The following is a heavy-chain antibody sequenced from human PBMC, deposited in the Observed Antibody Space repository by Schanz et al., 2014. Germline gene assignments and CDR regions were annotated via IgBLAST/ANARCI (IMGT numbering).Heavy chain of an antibody. V-gene: IGHV3-33*01. CDR1: GFTFSSYG. Sequence: QVQLVESGGGVVQPGRSLRLSCAASGFTFSSYGMHWVRQAPGKGLEWVAIIWYDGSNKYYADSVKGRFTISRDNSKNTLYLQMNSLRAEDTAAYYCAREDCSATSCYFRYWGQGTLVTVSS. J-gene: IGHJ4*02. CDR3: AREDCSATSCYFRY. D-gene: IGHD2-21*01. CDR2: IWYDGSNK.